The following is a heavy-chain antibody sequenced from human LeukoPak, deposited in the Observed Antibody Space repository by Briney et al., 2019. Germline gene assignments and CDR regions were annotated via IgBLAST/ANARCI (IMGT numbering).Heavy chain of an antibody. D-gene: IGHD3-10*02. J-gene: IGHJ4*02. Sequence: EGSLRLSCAASGFTFNDYWMTWVRQAPGKGLEWVANIMKDGGDKQYVDSVKGRFTISRDNAKNSLYLQMNSLRAEDTAVYYCVRDRDYYVFDLWGQGTLVTVSS. V-gene: IGHV3-7*01. CDR3: VRDRDYYVFDL. CDR1: GFTFNDYW. CDR2: IMKDGGDK.